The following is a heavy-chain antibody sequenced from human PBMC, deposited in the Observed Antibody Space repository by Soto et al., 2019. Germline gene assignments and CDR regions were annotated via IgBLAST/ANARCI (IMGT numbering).Heavy chain of an antibody. CDR2: IIPIFGTA. D-gene: IGHD3-22*01. J-gene: IGHJ6*02. Sequence: SVKVSCKASGGTFSSYAISWVRQAPGQGLEWMGGIIPIFGTANYAQKFQGRVTITADESTSTAYMELSSLRSEDTAVYYCARDRNYYDSSGFTRYYYGMDVWGQGTTVTVSS. V-gene: IGHV1-69*13. CDR1: GGTFSSYA. CDR3: ARDRNYYDSSGFTRYYYGMDV.